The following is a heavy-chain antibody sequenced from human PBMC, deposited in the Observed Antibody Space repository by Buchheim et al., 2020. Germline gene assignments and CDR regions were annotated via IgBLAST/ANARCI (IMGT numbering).Heavy chain of an antibody. J-gene: IGHJ4*02. CDR1: GGSISSGDYY. Sequence: QVQLQESGPGLVKPSQTLSLTCTVSGGSISSGDYYWSWIRQPPGKGLEWIGYIYYSGSAHYNPSLASRVTITLDTSKNQFSLKLSSVTAADTAVYYCARLTPMITFGEPDYWGQGTL. D-gene: IGHD3-16*01. CDR3: ARLTPMITFGEPDY. V-gene: IGHV4-30-4*01. CDR2: IYYSGSA.